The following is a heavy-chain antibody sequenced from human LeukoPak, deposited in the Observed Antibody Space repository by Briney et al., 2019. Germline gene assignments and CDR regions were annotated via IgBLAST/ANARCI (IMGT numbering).Heavy chain of an antibody. CDR3: ARGGVPGANWLDP. V-gene: IGHV4-61*02. Sequence: KPSQTLSLTCTVSGGSISSGSYHWTWIRQPAGRELEWIGRISTGGSTSYNPSLKSRVTVSVDTSKNQFSLNLNSVTAADTAVYYCARGGVPGANWLDPWGQGTLVAVSS. D-gene: IGHD2-2*01. J-gene: IGHJ5*02. CDR1: GGSISSGSYH. CDR2: ISTGGST.